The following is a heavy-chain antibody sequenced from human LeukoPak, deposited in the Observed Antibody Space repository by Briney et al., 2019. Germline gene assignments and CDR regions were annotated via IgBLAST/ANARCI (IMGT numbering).Heavy chain of an antibody. J-gene: IGHJ6*03. D-gene: IGHD5-12*01. Sequence: GGSLRLSCAASGFTFSSYWMHWVRQAPGKGLGWVSCINSDESSTSYADSVKGRCTISRDNAKNTLYLQMNSLRAEDTAVYYCARVKGDIVATIRKNRYYYYMDVWGKGTTVTISS. V-gene: IGHV3-74*01. CDR2: INSDESST. CDR1: GFTFSSYW. CDR3: ARVKGDIVATIRKNRYYYYMDV.